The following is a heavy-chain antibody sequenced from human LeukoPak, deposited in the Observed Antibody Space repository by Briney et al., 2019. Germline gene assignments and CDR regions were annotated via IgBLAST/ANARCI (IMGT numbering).Heavy chain of an antibody. Sequence: SETLSLTCTVSGGSISSSSYYWGRIRQPPGKGLEWIGSIYYSGSTYYNPSLKSRVTISVDTPKNQFSLKLSSVTAADTAVYYCARLPSYYYGSGQDYWGQGTLVTVSS. CDR2: IYYSGST. CDR3: ARLPSYYYGSGQDY. CDR1: GGSISSSSYY. J-gene: IGHJ4*02. V-gene: IGHV4-39*01. D-gene: IGHD3-10*01.